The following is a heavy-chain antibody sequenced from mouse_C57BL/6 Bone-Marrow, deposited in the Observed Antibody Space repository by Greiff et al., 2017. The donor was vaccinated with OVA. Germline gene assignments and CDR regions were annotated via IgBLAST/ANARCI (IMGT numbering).Heavy chain of an antibody. J-gene: IGHJ3*01. CDR2: IYPGDGDT. V-gene: IGHV1-82*01. Sequence: QVQLHQSGPELVKPGASVKISCKASGYAFSSSWMNWVKQRPGKGLEWIGRIYPGDGDTNYNGKFKGKATLTADKSSSTAYMQLSSLTSEDSAVYFCARTFYGYDVAYWGQGTLVTVSA. CDR3: ARTFYGYDVAY. D-gene: IGHD2-9*01. CDR1: GYAFSSSW.